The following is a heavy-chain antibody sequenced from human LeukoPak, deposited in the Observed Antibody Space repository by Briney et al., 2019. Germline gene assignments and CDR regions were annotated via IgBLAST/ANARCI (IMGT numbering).Heavy chain of an antibody. J-gene: IGHJ4*02. CDR1: GGPVSSYY. CDR2: IYYSGST. V-gene: IGHV4-59*02. CDR3: ARGRSYMGD. Sequence: PSETLSLTCTVSGGPVSSYYWSWIRHPPGKGLEWIGYIYYSGSTNHNPSLKSRVTISVDTSKNQFSLKLNSVTAADTAVYYCARGRSYMGDWGQGTLVTVSS. D-gene: IGHD3-16*01.